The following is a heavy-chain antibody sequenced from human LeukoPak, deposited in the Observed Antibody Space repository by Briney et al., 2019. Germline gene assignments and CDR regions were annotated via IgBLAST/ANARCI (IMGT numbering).Heavy chain of an antibody. CDR3: AKGSSGWSYYYYGMDV. V-gene: IGHV3-49*03. CDR1: GFTFCDYA. D-gene: IGHD6-19*01. CDR2: IRSKAYGGTT. J-gene: IGHJ6*02. Sequence: GGSLRLSCTASGFTFCDYAMSWFRQAPGKGLEWVGFIRSKAYGGTTEYAASVKGRFTISRDDSKSIAYLQMNSLRAEDTAVYYCAKGSSGWSYYYYGMDVWGQGTTVTVSS.